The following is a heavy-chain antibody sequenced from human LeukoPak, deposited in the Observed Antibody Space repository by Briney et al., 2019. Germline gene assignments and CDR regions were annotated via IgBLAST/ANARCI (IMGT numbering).Heavy chain of an antibody. D-gene: IGHD4-17*01. CDR1: GYTFTSYD. Sequence: ASVKVSCKASGYTFTSYDINWVRQATGQGLEWMGWMNPNSGNTGYAQKFKGRVTITRNTSISTAYMELSSLRSEDTSVYYCAGGIRGAVTTGGLGGYYYYMDVWGKGTTVTVSS. CDR2: MNPNSGNT. CDR3: AGGIRGAVTTGGLGGYYYYMDV. J-gene: IGHJ6*03. V-gene: IGHV1-8*03.